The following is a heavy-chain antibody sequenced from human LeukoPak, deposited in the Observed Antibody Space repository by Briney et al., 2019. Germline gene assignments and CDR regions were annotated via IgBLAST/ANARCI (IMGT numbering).Heavy chain of an antibody. V-gene: IGHV1-69*13. D-gene: IGHD6-25*01. CDR2: IIPIFGTA. CDR1: GGTFSSYA. CDR3: ARDLGYSSGHGAFDI. J-gene: IGHJ3*02. Sequence: GASVKVSCKASGGTFSSYAISWVRQAPGQGLEWMGGIIPIFGTANYAQKFQGRVTITADESTSTAYMELSSLRSEDTAVYYCARDLGYSSGHGAFDIWGQGTMVTVSS.